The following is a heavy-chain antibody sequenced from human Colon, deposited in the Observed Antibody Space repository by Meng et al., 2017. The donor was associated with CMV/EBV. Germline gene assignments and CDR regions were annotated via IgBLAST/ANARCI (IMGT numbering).Heavy chain of an antibody. CDR2: ISYNGNHQ. CDR3: VRDQYDFWSGYPKGYYFDY. CDR1: GFTFSSYA. J-gene: IGHJ4*02. D-gene: IGHD3-3*01. Sequence: QVQLVESGGGVVQPGTSLRLSCAASGFTFSSYAMHWVRQAPGKGLEWLAIISYNGNHQFYADSVKGRFTISRDNSKNTVYVQMNSLTPEDTALYYCVRDQYDFWSGYPKGYYFDYWGQGTLVTVST. V-gene: IGHV3-30-3*01.